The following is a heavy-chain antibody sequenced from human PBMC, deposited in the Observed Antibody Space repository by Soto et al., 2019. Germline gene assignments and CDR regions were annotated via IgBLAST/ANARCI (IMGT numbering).Heavy chain of an antibody. CDR2: INPSGGST. J-gene: IGHJ5*02. V-gene: IGHV1-46*01. Sequence: ASVKVSCKVSGYTFTSYYMHWVRQAPGQGLEWMGIINPSGGSTSYAQKFQGRVTMTRDTSTSTVYMELSSLRSEDTAVYYCAISRTVTTRWFDPWGQGTLVTVSS. CDR3: AISRTVTTRWFDP. CDR1: GYTFTSYY. D-gene: IGHD4-4*01.